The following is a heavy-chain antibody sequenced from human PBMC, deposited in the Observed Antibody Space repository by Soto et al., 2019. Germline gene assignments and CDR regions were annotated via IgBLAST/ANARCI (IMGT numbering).Heavy chain of an antibody. D-gene: IGHD2-15*01. J-gene: IGHJ4*02. CDR1: GYTFTSYA. Sequence: ASVKVSCKASGYTFTSYAMHWVRQAPGQRLEWMGWINAGNGNTKYSQKFQGRVTITRDTSASTAYMELSSLRSEDTAVYYCARESCGTECYYRSDYWGQGALVTVSS. CDR2: INAGNGNT. CDR3: ARESCGTECYYRSDY. V-gene: IGHV1-3*01.